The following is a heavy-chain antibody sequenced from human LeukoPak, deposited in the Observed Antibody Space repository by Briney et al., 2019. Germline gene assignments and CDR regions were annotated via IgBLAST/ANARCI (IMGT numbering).Heavy chain of an antibody. J-gene: IGHJ6*03. V-gene: IGHV3-53*01. CDR2: IYSGGST. D-gene: IGHD2-15*01. CDR1: GFTVSSNY. Sequence: GGSLRLSCAASGFTVSSNYMSWVRQAPGKGLGWVSVIYSGGSTYYADSVKGRFTISRDNSKNTLYLQMNSLRAEDTAIYYCAKNGDRGAYCAGGTCYPYFYYYMDVWGKGTTVTI. CDR3: AKNGDRGAYCAGGTCYPYFYYYMDV.